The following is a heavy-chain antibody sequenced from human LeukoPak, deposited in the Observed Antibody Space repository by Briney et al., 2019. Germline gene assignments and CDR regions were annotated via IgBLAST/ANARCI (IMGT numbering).Heavy chain of an antibody. CDR3: AKSNYYGSGRDYYGMDV. CDR2: ISSGSSTI. D-gene: IGHD3-10*01. J-gene: IGHJ6*02. CDR1: GFTFNNYY. V-gene: IGHV3-48*01. Sequence: GGSLRLSCAASGFTFNNYYMNWVRQAPGKGLEWVSYISSGSSTIYYADSVKGRFTISRDNSKNTLYLQMNSLRAEDTAVYYCAKSNYYGSGRDYYGMDVWGQGTTVTVSS.